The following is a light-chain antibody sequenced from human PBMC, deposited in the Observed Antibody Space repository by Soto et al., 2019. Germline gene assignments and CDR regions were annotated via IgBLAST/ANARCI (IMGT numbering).Light chain of an antibody. CDR3: QQSYSTPRT. CDR2: AAS. J-gene: IGKJ1*01. CDR1: QSIDIY. Sequence: DILMTQSPSSLSTSVGDRVTIACRASQSIDIYLNWYQQKPGKAPKILIYAASSLQSGVPSRFSGSGSGTDCTLTISSLQPEDVATYYCQQSYSTPRTLGQGTKVDIK. V-gene: IGKV1-39*01.